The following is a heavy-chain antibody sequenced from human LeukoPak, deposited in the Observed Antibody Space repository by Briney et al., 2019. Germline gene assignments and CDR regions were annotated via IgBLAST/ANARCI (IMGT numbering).Heavy chain of an antibody. CDR1: GGSLNSHY. J-gene: IGHJ4*02. D-gene: IGHD6-13*01. CDR2: ISGTGNT. Sequence: SETLSLTCTVSGGSLNSHYWSWIRQPPGKTLEWIGYISGTGNTAYNPSLKSRVTMSLDTSRNQFSLHLSSVTAADTALYFCASRPPGSTWYGVFDYWSQGILVTVSS. V-gene: IGHV4-59*11. CDR3: ASRPPGSTWYGVFDY.